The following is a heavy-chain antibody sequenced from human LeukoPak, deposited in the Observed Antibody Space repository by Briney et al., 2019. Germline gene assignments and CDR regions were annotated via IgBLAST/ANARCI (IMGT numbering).Heavy chain of an antibody. V-gene: IGHV4-34*01. CDR2: INHSGST. J-gene: IGHJ4*02. CDR1: GGSFSGYY. CDR3: ARAGAYSSSWYYFDY. Sequence: SETLSLTCAVYGGSFSGYYWSWIRQPPGKGLEWIGEINHSGSTNYNPSLKSRVTISVDTSKNQFSLKLSSVTAADTAVYYCARAGAYSSSWYYFDYWGQGTLVTVSS. D-gene: IGHD6-13*01.